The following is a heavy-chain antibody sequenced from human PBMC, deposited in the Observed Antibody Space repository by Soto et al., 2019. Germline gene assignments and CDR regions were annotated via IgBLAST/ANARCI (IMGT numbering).Heavy chain of an antibody. CDR1: GFTFSDYA. J-gene: IGHJ4*02. Sequence: VQLVESGGGVVQPGRSLRLSCAASGFTFSDYAMHWVRQAPGKGLEWVAVVSHDGRNTHYADSVKGRFTISKDSAKNPVSLEMPSLRAVDTAVYYCAKGGRQWLVTSDFNYWGQGALVTVSS. CDR3: AKGGRQWLVTSDFNY. V-gene: IGHV3-30*18. D-gene: IGHD6-19*01. CDR2: VSHDGRNT.